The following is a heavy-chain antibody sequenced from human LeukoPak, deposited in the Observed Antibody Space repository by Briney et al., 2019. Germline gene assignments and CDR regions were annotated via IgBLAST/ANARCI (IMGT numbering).Heavy chain of an antibody. CDR1: GGSISSYY. D-gene: IGHD2-15*01. CDR3: ARELSGYCSGGSCYPRFDP. Sequence: SETLSLTCTVSGGSISSYYWSWIRQPAGKGLEWIGRVYTSGSTNYNPSLKSRVTMSVDTSKNQFSLKLSSVTAADTAVYYCARELSGYCSGGSCYPRFDPWGQGTLVTVSS. J-gene: IGHJ5*02. CDR2: VYTSGST. V-gene: IGHV4-4*07.